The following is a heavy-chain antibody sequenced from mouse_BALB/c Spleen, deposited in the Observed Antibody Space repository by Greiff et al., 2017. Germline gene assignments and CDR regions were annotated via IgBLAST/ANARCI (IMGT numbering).Heavy chain of an antibody. Sequence: DLVKPGASVKLSCKASGYTFTSYWINWIKQRPGQGLEWIGRIAPGSGSTYYNEMFKGKATLTVDTSSSTAYIQLSSLSSEDSAVYFCAREWGTSLRCWYFDVWGAGTTVTVSA. CDR1: GYTFTSYW. D-gene: IGHD1-3*01. CDR2: IAPGSGST. J-gene: IGHJ1*01. V-gene: IGHV1S41*01. CDR3: AREWGTSLRCWYFDV.